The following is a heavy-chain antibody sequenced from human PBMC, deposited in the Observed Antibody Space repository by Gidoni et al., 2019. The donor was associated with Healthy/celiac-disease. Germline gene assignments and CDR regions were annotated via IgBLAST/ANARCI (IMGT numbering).Heavy chain of an antibody. Sequence: EVQLVESGGGLVQPGGSLRLSCAASGFTFSSYEMNWVRQAPGKGLEWVSYISSSGSTIYYADSVKCRFTISRDNAKNSLYLQMNSLRAEDTAVYYCAREGLGIAAAGPPNYYYYGMDVWGQGTTVTVSS. D-gene: IGHD6-13*01. V-gene: IGHV3-48*03. CDR1: GFTFSSYE. CDR2: ISSSGSTI. CDR3: AREGLGIAAAGPPNYYYYGMDV. J-gene: IGHJ6*02.